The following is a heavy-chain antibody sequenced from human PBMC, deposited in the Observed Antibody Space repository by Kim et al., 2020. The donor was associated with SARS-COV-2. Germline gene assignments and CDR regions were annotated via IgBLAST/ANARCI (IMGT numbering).Heavy chain of an antibody. CDR2: GST. Sequence: GSTYYAASVKGRFTISRANSNNTLFLQMNSLRAEDTAVYYCAKDLYATSIWGQGTMVTVSP. CDR3: AKDLYATSI. V-gene: IGHV3-23*01. J-gene: IGHJ3*02. D-gene: IGHD1-26*01.